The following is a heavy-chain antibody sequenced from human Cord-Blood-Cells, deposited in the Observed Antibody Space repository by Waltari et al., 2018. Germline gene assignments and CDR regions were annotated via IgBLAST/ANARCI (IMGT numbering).Heavy chain of an antibody. V-gene: IGHV5-51*01. CDR3: ARSPRITIFGVVIPNWFDP. CDR1: GYSFTSYW. Sequence: EVQLVQSGAEVKKPGESLKISCQGSGYSFTSYWIGWVRQMPGKGLEWMGIIYPGDSDTRYSPSFQGQVTISADKSISTAYLQWSSLKASDTAMYYCARSPRITIFGVVIPNWFDPWGQGTLVTVSS. CDR2: IYPGDSDT. J-gene: IGHJ5*02. D-gene: IGHD3-3*01.